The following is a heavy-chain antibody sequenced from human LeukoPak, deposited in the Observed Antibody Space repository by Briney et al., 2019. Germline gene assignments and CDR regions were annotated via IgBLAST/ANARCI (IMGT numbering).Heavy chain of an antibody. J-gene: IGHJ6*02. CDR3: ARAFNYLFPYGMDV. V-gene: IGHV3-30-3*01. Sequence: QAGGSLRLSCAASGFTFSSYAMHWVRQAPGKGLEWVAVISYDGSNKYYADSVKGRFTISRDNSKNTLYLQMNSLRAEDTAVYYCARAFNYLFPYGMDVWGQGTTVTVSS. CDR2: ISYDGSNK. D-gene: IGHD1-7*01. CDR1: GFTFSSYA.